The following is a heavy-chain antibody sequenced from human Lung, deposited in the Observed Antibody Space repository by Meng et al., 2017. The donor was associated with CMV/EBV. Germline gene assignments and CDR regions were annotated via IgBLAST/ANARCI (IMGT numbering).Heavy chain of an antibody. D-gene: IGHD3-3*01. V-gene: IGHV3-30-3*01. CDR2: ISYDGSNK. CDR3: ARDPYDFWSGYRSLDY. CDR1: GFTFSSYA. Sequence: GESXKISCAASGFTFSSYAMHWVRQAPGKGLEWVAVISYDGSNKYYADSVKGRFTISRDNSKNTLYLQMNSLRAEDTAVYYCARDPYDFWSGYRSLDYWGQGXLVTVSS. J-gene: IGHJ4*02.